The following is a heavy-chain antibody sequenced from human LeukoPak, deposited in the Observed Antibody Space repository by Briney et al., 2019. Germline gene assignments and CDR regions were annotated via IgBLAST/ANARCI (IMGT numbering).Heavy chain of an antibody. D-gene: IGHD1-26*01. CDR2: ISSGSSTK. Sequence: PGGSLRLSCAASGFTFSSYSMNWVRQAPGKGLEWVSYISSGSSTKYYADSVKGRFTISRDNGKNSLYLQMNSLRAEDTAVYYCAKDAIAFILVGATGLDYWGQGTLVTVSS. CDR3: AKDAIAFILVGATGLDY. CDR1: GFTFSSYS. J-gene: IGHJ4*02. V-gene: IGHV3-48*04.